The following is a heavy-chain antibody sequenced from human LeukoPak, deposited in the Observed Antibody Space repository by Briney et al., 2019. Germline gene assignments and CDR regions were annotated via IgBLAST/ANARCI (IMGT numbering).Heavy chain of an antibody. V-gene: IGHV1-46*01. CDR1: GYTFTAYY. D-gene: IGHD3-22*01. CDR3: ARGGGGGNGYYYY. CDR2: INPRGGTT. Sequence: GASVKVSCKASGYTFTAYYMHWVRQAPGQGLEWMGLINPRGGTTSYAQQFQGRVTMTRDTPTSTVSMELSSLRSEDTAVYYCARGGGGGNGYYYYWGQGTLVTVSS. J-gene: IGHJ4*02.